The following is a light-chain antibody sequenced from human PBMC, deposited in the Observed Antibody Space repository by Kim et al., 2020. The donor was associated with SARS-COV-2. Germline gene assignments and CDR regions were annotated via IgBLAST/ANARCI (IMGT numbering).Light chain of an antibody. J-gene: IGKJ2*01. CDR1: QSVSSY. V-gene: IGKV3-11*01. Sequence: PGERATLSCRASQSVSSYLAWYQQKPGQAPRLLIYDATNRATGIPARFSGSGSGTDFTLTISSLEPEDFAVYYCQQRSNWPKMYTFGQGTKLEI. CDR3: QQRSNWPKMYT. CDR2: DAT.